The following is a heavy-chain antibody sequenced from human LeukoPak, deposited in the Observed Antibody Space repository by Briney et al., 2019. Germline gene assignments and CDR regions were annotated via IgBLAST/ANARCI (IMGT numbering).Heavy chain of an antibody. D-gene: IGHD3-9*01. Sequence: GRSLRLSCAASGFTFSSYAMHWVRQAPGKGLEWVAVISYDGSNKYYADSVKGRFTISRDNSKNTLYLQMNSLRAEDTAVYYCARLSNGYFDWLLPIDYWGQGTLVTVSS. CDR1: GFTFSSYA. J-gene: IGHJ4*02. CDR2: ISYDGSNK. V-gene: IGHV3-30*04. CDR3: ARLSNGYFDWLLPIDY.